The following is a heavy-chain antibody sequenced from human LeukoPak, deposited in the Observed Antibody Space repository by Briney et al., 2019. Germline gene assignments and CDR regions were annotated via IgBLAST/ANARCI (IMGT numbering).Heavy chain of an antibody. CDR1: GGTFSSYA. V-gene: IGHV1-69*13. D-gene: IGHD1-26*01. CDR3: ARGGRGSYYFDY. CDR2: IIPIFGTA. J-gene: IGHJ4*02. Sequence: SVKVSCKASGGTFSSYAISWVRQAPGQGLEWMGGIIPIFGTANYAQKFQGRVTITADESTSTAYTVLSSLRSEDTAVYYCARGGRGSYYFDYWGQGTLVTVSS.